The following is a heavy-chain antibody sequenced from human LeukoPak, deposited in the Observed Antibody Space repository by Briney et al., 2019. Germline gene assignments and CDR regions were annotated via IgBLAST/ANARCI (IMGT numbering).Heavy chain of an antibody. CDR3: ARVLAYVRYYYGMDV. J-gene: IGHJ6*02. CDR1: GYTFTRYA. V-gene: IGHV7-4-1*02. D-gene: IGHD3-16*01. Sequence: ASVKVSCKASGYTFTRYAMNWVRQAPGQGLEWMGWINTNTGNPTYAQGFTGRFVFSLDTSVSTAYLQISSLKAEDTAVYYCARVLAYVRYYYGMDVWGQGTTVTVSS. CDR2: INTNTGNP.